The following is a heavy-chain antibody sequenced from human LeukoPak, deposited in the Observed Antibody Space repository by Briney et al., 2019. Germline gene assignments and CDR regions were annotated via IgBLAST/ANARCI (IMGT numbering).Heavy chain of an antibody. CDR2: ISSSSDTI. D-gene: IGHD1-26*01. CDR1: GFTFGPYT. J-gene: IGHJ4*02. V-gene: IGHV3-48*04. CDR3: AKDLTKRVGATCFDY. Sequence: GGSLRLSCAASGFTFGPYTMNWVRQAPGKGLEWVSHISSSSDTIYYADSVKGRFTISRDNAKNSLYLQMNSLRAEDTALYYCAKDLTKRVGATCFDYWGQGTLVTVSS.